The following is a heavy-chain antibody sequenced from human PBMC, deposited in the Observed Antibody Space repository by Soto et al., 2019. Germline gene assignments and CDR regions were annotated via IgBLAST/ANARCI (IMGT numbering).Heavy chain of an antibody. CDR3: ARVYSEGATPLWFDP. J-gene: IGHJ5*02. Sequence: PGGSLRLSCAASGFTFSSYAMHWVRQAPGKGLEWVAVISYDGSNKYYADSVKGRFTISRDNSKNTLYLQMNSLRAEDTAVYYCARVYSEGATPLWFDPWGQGTLVTVSS. CDR1: GFTFSSYA. D-gene: IGHD1-26*01. CDR2: ISYDGSNK. V-gene: IGHV3-30-3*01.